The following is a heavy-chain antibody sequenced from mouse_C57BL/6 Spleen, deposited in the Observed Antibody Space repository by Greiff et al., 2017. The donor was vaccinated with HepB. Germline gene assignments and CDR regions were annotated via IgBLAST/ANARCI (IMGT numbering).Heavy chain of an antibody. J-gene: IGHJ2*01. CDR1: GYTFTSYT. CDR3: AREGNYYGSSYLDY. D-gene: IGHD1-1*01. CDR2: INPSSGYT. V-gene: IGHV1-4*01. Sequence: QVHVKQSGAELARPGASVKMSCKASGYTFTSYTMHWVKQRPGQGLEWIGYINPSSGYTKYNQKFKDKATLTADKSSSTAYMQLSSLTSEDSAVYYCAREGNYYGSSYLDYWGQGTTLTVSS.